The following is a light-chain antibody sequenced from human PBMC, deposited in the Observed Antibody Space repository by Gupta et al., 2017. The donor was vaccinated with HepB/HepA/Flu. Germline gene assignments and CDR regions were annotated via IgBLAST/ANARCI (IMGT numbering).Light chain of an antibody. CDR2: DVS. CDR3: SSLTTSATVV. CDR1: SSDDGVYNY. Sequence: QSALTQPASVSGSPGQSITISCTGTSSDDGVYNYVSWYRQSPGKAPKLMIYDVSNRPSGVSDRFSGSKSGNTASLTISGLQAEDEADYYCSSLTTSATVVFGGGTRLTVL. J-gene: IGLJ2*01. V-gene: IGLV2-14*01.